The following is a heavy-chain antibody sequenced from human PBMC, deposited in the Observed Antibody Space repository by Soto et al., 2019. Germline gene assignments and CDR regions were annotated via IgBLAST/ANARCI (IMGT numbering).Heavy chain of an antibody. CDR3: VSAAGPSHF. Sequence: QVQLVQSGAEVKKPGASVKISCRASGYSFNYYSIHWVRQAPGQSLEWMGWITAANGNTKYSQKFQGRVTLTRDTLASTAFMEVKGLTSEDTAIYFFVSAAGPSHFWGQGTLVTVSS. CDR2: ITAANGNT. D-gene: IGHD6-13*01. CDR1: GYSFNYYS. J-gene: IGHJ4*01. V-gene: IGHV1-3*01.